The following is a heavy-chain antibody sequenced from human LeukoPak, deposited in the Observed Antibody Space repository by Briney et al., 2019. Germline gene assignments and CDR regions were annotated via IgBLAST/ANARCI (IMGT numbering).Heavy chain of an antibody. Sequence: PGGSLRLSCAASGFTFSSYAMSWVRQAPGKGLEWVSAISGSGGSTYYADSVKGRFTISRDSSKNTLYLQMNSLRAEDTAVYYCAKDLEQLVRGYFDYWGQGTLVTVPS. CDR3: AKDLEQLVRGYFDY. J-gene: IGHJ4*02. CDR2: ISGSGGST. V-gene: IGHV3-23*01. CDR1: GFTFSSYA. D-gene: IGHD6-6*01.